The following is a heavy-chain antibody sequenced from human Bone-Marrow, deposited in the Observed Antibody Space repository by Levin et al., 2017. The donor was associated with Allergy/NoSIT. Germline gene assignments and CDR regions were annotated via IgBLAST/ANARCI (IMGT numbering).Heavy chain of an antibody. J-gene: IGHJ3*02. CDR1: GFSFSSYW. CDR3: ARVQPYYYDSSGYSGDNAFDI. D-gene: IGHD3-22*01. V-gene: IGHV3-74*01. CDR2: INSDGSST. Sequence: GGSLRLSCAASGFSFSSYWMHWVHQAPGKGLVWVSHINSDGSSTNYADSVKGRFTISRDNAKNTMYLQMNSLRDEDTAVYYCARVQPYYYDSSGYSGDNAFDIWGQGTMVTV.